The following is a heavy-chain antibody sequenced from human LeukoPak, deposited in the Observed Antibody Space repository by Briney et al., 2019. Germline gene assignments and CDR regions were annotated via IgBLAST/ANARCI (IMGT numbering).Heavy chain of an antibody. CDR1: GGSFSGYH. J-gene: IGHJ5*02. CDR2: INHSGST. CDR3: ARADTIFGVVMRWFDP. D-gene: IGHD3-3*01. V-gene: IGHV4-34*01. Sequence: SETLSLTCAVYGGSFSGYHWSWIRQPPGKGLEWIGEINHSGSTNYNPSLKSRVTISVDTSKNQFSLKLSSVTAADTAVYYCARADTIFGVVMRWFDPWGQGTLVTVSS.